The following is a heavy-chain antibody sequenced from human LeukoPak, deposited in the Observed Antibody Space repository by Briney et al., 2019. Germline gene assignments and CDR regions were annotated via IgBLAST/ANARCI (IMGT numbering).Heavy chain of an antibody. Sequence: GGSLRLSCAASGFTFSKAWMSWVRQAPGKGLEWIARIKSKTEGGTTDYAAPVKDRFTISRDDSKNTLYLQMNSLKTEDTAVYYCTTSGSYFDYWGQGTPVTVSS. CDR3: TTSGSYFDY. J-gene: IGHJ4*02. V-gene: IGHV3-15*01. D-gene: IGHD1-26*01. CDR1: GFTFSKAW. CDR2: IKSKTEGGTT.